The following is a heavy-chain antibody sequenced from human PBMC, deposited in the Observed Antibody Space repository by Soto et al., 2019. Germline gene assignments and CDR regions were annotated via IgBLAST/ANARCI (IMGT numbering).Heavy chain of an antibody. V-gene: IGHV1-69*13. CDR3: AREIPPAPMVVVPAAFYYYYGMDV. J-gene: IGHJ6*02. CDR1: GFTFTAYY. CDR2: IIPIFGTA. Sequence: SVKVSCKASGFTFTAYYLYWVRQAPGQGLEWMGGIIPIFGTANYAQKCQGRVTITADESTSTAYMELSSLRSEDTAVYYCAREIPPAPMVVVPAAFYYYYGMDVWGQGTTVTVSS. D-gene: IGHD2-2*01.